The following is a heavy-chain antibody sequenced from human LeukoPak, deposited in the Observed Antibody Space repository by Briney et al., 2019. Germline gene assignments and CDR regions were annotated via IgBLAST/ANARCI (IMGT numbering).Heavy chain of an antibody. V-gene: IGHV3-33*08. Sequence: GGSLRLSCTASGFTFSSYTMSWVRQAPGKGLEWVAVIWSDGSNKYYADSVKGRFTVSRDNSKNILYLQMNSLRAEDTAVYYCARDGQWPQGWFDPWGQGTLVTVSS. D-gene: IGHD6-19*01. CDR2: IWSDGSNK. J-gene: IGHJ5*02. CDR1: GFTFSSYT. CDR3: ARDGQWPQGWFDP.